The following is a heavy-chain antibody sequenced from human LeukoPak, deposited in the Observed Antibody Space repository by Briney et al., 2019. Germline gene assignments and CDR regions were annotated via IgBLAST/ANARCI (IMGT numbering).Heavy chain of an antibody. D-gene: IGHD3-9*01. CDR3: ARELHYDILTGYYANWFDP. CDR1: GGSISSYY. Sequence: PSETLSLTCTVSGGSISSYYWSWIRQPPGKGLEWIGYIYYSGSTNYNPSLKSRVTISVDTSKNQFSLKLSSVTAADTAVYYCARELHYDILTGYYANWFDPWGQGTLVTVSS. CDR2: IYYSGST. V-gene: IGHV4-59*01. J-gene: IGHJ5*02.